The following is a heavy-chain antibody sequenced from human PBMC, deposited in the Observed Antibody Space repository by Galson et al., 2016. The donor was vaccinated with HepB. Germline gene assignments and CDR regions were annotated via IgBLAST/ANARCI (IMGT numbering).Heavy chain of an antibody. V-gene: IGHV1-2*02. J-gene: IGHJ4*02. CDR1: GSTLTELS. CDR3: AVVGLRGLDY. CDR2: IDPGSGDT. Sequence: SVKVSCKVSGSTLTELSMHWVRQAPGQGLEWMGWIDPGSGDTNYAQKFQGRVTMTRDTSIITAYMELSRLRSADAAVYYCAVVGLRGLDYWGQGTLVTVSS. D-gene: IGHD6-19*01.